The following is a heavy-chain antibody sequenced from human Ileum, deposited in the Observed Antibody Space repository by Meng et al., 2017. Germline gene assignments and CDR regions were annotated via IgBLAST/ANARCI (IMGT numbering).Heavy chain of an antibody. D-gene: IGHD4-17*01. CDR2: ISPDGSNE. J-gene: IGHJ4*02. V-gene: IGHV3-30-3*01. Sequence: QMQRVESGGGVVQPGRSLRRSGAASGFSLSTFSTYALHWVRQAPGEGLECVAVISPDGSNEYYADSVNGRFTISRDNSRTTFSLLMNSLRSEDTAVYFCATGGAYYFDSWGQGALVTVSS. CDR3: ATGGAYYFDS. CDR1: GFSLSTFSTYA.